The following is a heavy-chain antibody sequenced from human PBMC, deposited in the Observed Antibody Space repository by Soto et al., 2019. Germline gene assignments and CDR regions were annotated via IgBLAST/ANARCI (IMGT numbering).Heavy chain of an antibody. CDR3: ARVSSTWSLGD. D-gene: IGHD6-13*01. Sequence: QVQLQQWGAGLLKPSETLSLTCAVYGGSFSDYHWTWIRQPPGKGLEWIGEINHSGSTNYNPSLKSRVTISVDTSKYQFSLKLSSVTAADTSVYYCARVSSTWSLGDWGQGTLVTVSS. CDR2: INHSGST. J-gene: IGHJ4*02. V-gene: IGHV4-34*01. CDR1: GGSFSDYH.